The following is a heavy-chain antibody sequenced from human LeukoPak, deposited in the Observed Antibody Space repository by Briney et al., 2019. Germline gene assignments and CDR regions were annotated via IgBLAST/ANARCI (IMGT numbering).Heavy chain of an antibody. J-gene: IGHJ6*02. CDR3: AKDIRYYYGSGSYPKAPYYYYGMDV. CDR2: ISGSGGST. CDR1: GFTFSSYA. Sequence: PGGSLRLSCAASGFTFSSYAMSWVRQAPGKGLEWVSAISGSGGSTYYADSVKGRFTISRDNSKNTLYLQMNSLRAEDTAVYYCAKDIRYYYGSGSYPKAPYYYYGMDVWGQGTTVTVSS. V-gene: IGHV3-23*01. D-gene: IGHD3-10*01.